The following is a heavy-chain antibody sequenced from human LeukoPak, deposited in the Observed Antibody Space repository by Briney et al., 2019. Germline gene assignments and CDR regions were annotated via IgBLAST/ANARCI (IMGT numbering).Heavy chain of an antibody. CDR3: ARDLPLYSGSYSDY. J-gene: IGHJ4*02. CDR1: GFTFSSYS. D-gene: IGHD1-26*01. V-gene: IGHV3-48*01. CDR2: ISSSSSTI. Sequence: GESLRLSCAASGFTFSSYSMNWVRQAPGKGLEWVSYISSSSSTIYYADSVKGRFTSSRDNAKNALYLQMNSLRAEDTAVYYCARDLPLYSGSYSDYWGQGTLVTVSS.